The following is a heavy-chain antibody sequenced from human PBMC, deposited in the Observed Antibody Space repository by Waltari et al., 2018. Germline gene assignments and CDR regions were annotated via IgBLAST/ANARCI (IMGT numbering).Heavy chain of an antibody. J-gene: IGHJ5*02. CDR2: IYPSGIT. Sequence: QVQLQESGPGLVKPSQTLSLTCTVSGGSISSGSYYWSWIRQPAGKGLEWIGRIYPSGITNSHPSLKSRVTISVDTSKNQFSLKLSSVTAADTAVYYCARDLRADFWSGSHNWFDPWGQGTLVTVSS. CDR1: GGSISSGSYY. D-gene: IGHD3-3*01. CDR3: ARDLRADFWSGSHNWFDP. V-gene: IGHV4-61*02.